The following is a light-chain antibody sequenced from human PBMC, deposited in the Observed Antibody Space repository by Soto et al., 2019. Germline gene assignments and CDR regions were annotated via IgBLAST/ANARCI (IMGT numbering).Light chain of an antibody. Sequence: EIVMTQSPATLSMSPGERVSISCRASQTVSNNLAWYQQKPGQAPRLLIYGASTRAIGVAARFSGSGSGTEFTLTRTNLQSEDFSVYYCQQYHKWPPFTFGGGTVVEIK. CDR2: GAS. CDR1: QTVSNN. V-gene: IGKV3-15*01. J-gene: IGKJ4*01. CDR3: QQYHKWPPFT.